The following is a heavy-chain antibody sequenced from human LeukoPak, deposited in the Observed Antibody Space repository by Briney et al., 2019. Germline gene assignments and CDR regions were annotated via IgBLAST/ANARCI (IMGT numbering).Heavy chain of an antibody. CDR3: ARDIVNVAVAGTGLRY. J-gene: IGHJ4*02. Sequence: GGSLRLSCAASGFTFSSYSMNWVRQAPGKGLKWVSSISSSSSYIYYADSVKGRFTISRDNAKNSLYLQMNSLRAEDTAVYYCARDIVNVAVAGTGLRYWGQGTLVTVSS. D-gene: IGHD6-19*01. CDR1: GFTFSSYS. CDR2: ISSSSSYI. V-gene: IGHV3-21*01.